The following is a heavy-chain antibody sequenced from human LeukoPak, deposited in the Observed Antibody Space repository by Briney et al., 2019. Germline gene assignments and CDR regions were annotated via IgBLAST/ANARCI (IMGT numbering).Heavy chain of an antibody. CDR3: ARVLRRTSIDY. Sequence: ASVKVSCKASGYTFTIYGISWVRQAPGQGLEWMGWISAYNGNTNYAQKLQGRVTMTTDTSTSTAYMELRSLRSDDAAVYYCARVLRRTSIDYWGQGTLVTVSS. D-gene: IGHD1-14*01. CDR1: GYTFTIYG. CDR2: ISAYNGNT. J-gene: IGHJ4*02. V-gene: IGHV1-18*01.